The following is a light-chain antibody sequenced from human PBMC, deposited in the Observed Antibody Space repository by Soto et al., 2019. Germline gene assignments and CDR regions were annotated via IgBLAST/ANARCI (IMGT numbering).Light chain of an antibody. J-gene: IGLJ3*02. CDR1: GGSIANNY. V-gene: IGLV6-57*04. Sequence: NFMLTQPHSVSESPGKTVTISCTRSGGSIANNYVQWYQQRPGSAPTPVIFQDNERPSGVPDRFSGSIDSSSNSASLSISGLRTEDEDDYYCHSYDSSAHWVFGGGTKLTVL. CDR3: HSYDSSAHWV. CDR2: QDN.